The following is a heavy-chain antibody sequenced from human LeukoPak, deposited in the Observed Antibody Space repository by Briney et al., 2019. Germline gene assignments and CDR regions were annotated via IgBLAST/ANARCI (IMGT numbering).Heavy chain of an antibody. CDR2: ISWNSGSI. Sequence: GGSLRLSCAASGFTFDDYAMPGVRQAPGKGLEWVSGISWNSGSIGYADSVKGRFTISRDNAKNSLYLQMNSLRAEDTAVYYCAKEGPERGYSPNIWGQGTLVTVSS. CDR1: GFTFDDYA. CDR3: AKEGPERGYSPNI. J-gene: IGHJ4*02. V-gene: IGHV3-9*01. D-gene: IGHD5-18*01.